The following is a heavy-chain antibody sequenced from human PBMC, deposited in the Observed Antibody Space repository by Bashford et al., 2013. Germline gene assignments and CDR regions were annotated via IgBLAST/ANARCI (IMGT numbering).Heavy chain of an antibody. V-gene: IGHV3-30*18. D-gene: IGHD6-19*01. CDR2: ISYDGSNK. CDR1: GFTFSSYG. CDR3: AKGAYTIGWSYFDY. Sequence: SLRLSCAASGFTFSSYGMHWVRQAPGKGLEWVALISYDGSNKYYADSVKGRFTIPRDNSKNTLSLQMNSLRAEDTAVYYCAKGAYTIGWSYFDYWGQGTLVTVSS. J-gene: IGHJ4*02.